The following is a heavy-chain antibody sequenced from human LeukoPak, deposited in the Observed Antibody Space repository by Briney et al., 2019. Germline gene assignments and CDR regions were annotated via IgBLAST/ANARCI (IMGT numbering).Heavy chain of an antibody. Sequence: SGGSLRLSCAASGFTFSSYWMSWVRQAPGQGLEWVANIKQDGSEKSYVDSVKGRFTISRDNAKNSLYLQMNSLRAEDTAVYYCARFSNYDILTGYFDLDYWGQGTLVTVSS. CDR1: GFTFSSYW. CDR2: IKQDGSEK. D-gene: IGHD3-9*01. V-gene: IGHV3-7*01. J-gene: IGHJ4*02. CDR3: ARFSNYDILTGYFDLDY.